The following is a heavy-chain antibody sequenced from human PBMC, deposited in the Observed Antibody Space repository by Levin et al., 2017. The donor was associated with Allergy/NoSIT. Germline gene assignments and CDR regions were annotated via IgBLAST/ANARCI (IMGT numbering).Heavy chain of an antibody. Sequence: PGGSLRLSCAASGFTLSSYAMNWVRQAPGKGLEWVSSIVGSGGSTYYPNSVKGRFTISRDISKNTLYLQMNSLRAEDTAVYYCAKDRAVAGVTHFDDWGQGTLVIVSS. CDR1: GFTLSSYA. CDR3: AKDRAVAGVTHFDD. V-gene: IGHV3-23*01. D-gene: IGHD6-19*01. CDR2: IVGSGGST. J-gene: IGHJ4*02.